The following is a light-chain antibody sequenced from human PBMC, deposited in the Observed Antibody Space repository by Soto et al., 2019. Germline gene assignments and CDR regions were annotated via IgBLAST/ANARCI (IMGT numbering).Light chain of an antibody. Sequence: IQVSLSPATLSGSEGDRVSITCRASQTISSWLAWYQQKPGKAPKPLIYKASTLKSGVPSRFSGSGSGTEFTLTISSLQPDDFATYYCQHYNSYSEAFGQGTKVDIK. CDR1: QTISSW. V-gene: IGKV1-5*03. CDR3: QHYNSYSEA. J-gene: IGKJ1*01. CDR2: KAS.